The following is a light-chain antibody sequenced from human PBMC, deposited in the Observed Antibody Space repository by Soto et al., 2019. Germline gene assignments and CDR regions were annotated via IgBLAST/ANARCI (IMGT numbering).Light chain of an antibody. J-gene: IGKJ2*01. V-gene: IGKV3-20*01. CDR1: QSVSSSY. Sequence: EIVLTQSPGTLSLSPGERATLSCRASQSVSSSYLAWYQQTPGQAPRLLIYGASSRATGIPDRFSGSGYGTDFTLTISRLEPEDFAVYYCQQYGSSPMYTFGQGTNLE. CDR2: GAS. CDR3: QQYGSSPMYT.